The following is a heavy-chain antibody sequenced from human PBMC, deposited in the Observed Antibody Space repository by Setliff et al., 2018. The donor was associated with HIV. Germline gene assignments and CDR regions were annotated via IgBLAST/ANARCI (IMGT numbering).Heavy chain of an antibody. Sequence: AASVKVSCKASGYTFTGYYMHWVRQAPGQGLEWMGRINPNSGGTNHAQKFQGRVTMTRDTSISTAYMELSRLRSDDTAVYYCASKIFCTNGVCLDAFDIWGQGTMVTVSS. J-gene: IGHJ3*02. D-gene: IGHD2-8*01. CDR3: ASKIFCTNGVCLDAFDI. CDR1: GYTFTGYY. CDR2: INPNSGGT. V-gene: IGHV1-2*06.